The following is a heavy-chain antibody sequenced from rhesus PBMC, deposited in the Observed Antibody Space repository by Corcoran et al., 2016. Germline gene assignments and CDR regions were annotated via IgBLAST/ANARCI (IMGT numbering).Heavy chain of an antibody. CDR2: LYGSSGST. J-gene: IGHJ4*01. V-gene: IGHV4-73*01. Sequence: QVQLQQWGDGLVKPSETLSLPCAVYGGSISSGYDWRWIRQPPGKGLEWIGYLYGSSGSTNNNPDLKKRGTMSKDAAKNQFSLKRSSVTAADTAVYYCARDVAGYCDYWGQGVLVTVSS. D-gene: IGHD6-37*01. CDR3: ARDVAGYCDY. CDR1: GGSISSGYD.